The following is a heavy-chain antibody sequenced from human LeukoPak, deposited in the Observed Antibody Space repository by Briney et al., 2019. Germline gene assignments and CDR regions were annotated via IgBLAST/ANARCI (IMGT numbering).Heavy chain of an antibody. V-gene: IGHV4-4*07. D-gene: IGHD3-22*01. Sequence: PSETLSLTCTVSGGAISTYYWSWMRQPAGKGLEWIGRIQTSGNTKYNPSLKSRVTMSVDTSKNQFSLKLRSVTAADTAVYYCARGRNYYDSSGYWYAFDIWGQGTMVTVSS. CDR3: ARGRNYYDSSGYWYAFDI. J-gene: IGHJ3*02. CDR2: IQTSGNT. CDR1: GGAISTYY.